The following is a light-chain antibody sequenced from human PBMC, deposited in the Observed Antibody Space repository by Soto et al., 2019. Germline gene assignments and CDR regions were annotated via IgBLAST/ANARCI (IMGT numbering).Light chain of an antibody. CDR3: QQANSFPRT. CDR1: QAISTW. J-gene: IGKJ1*01. V-gene: IGKV1D-12*01. CDR2: AAS. Sequence: IQMPQSPSSVSASVGDRVTITCRASQAISTWLAWYQQKPGKAPKLLIYAASNLQTGVPSRFSGSGSGTDFTLTISSLQPEDFATYYCQQANSFPRTFGQGTKVEIK.